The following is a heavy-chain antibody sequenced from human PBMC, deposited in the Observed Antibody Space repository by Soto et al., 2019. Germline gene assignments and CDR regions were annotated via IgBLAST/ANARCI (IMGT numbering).Heavy chain of an antibody. CDR2: IYYSGST. J-gene: IGHJ4*02. D-gene: IGHD3-22*01. CDR1: GGSMSSGDYY. Sequence: PSETLSLTCTVSGGSMSSGDYYWSWIRQPPGKGLEWIGYIYYSGSTYYNPSLKSRVTISVDTSKNQFSLKLSSVTAADTAVYYCARYYYDSSGYYLTDYWGQGTLVTVSS. V-gene: IGHV4-30-4*01. CDR3: ARYYYDSSGYYLTDY.